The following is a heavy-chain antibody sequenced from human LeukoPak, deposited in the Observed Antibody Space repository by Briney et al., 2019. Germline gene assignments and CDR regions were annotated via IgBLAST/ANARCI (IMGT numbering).Heavy chain of an antibody. CDR1: GYTFTSYG. J-gene: IGHJ5*02. CDR3: ARAHGDSPTNWFDP. D-gene: IGHD4-17*01. Sequence: ASVKVSCKASGYTFTSYGISWVRQAPGQGLEWMGWISAYNGNTNYAQKLHGRVTVTTDTSTSTAYMELRSLRSDDTAVYYCARAHGDSPTNWFDPWGQGTLVTVSS. V-gene: IGHV1-18*01. CDR2: ISAYNGNT.